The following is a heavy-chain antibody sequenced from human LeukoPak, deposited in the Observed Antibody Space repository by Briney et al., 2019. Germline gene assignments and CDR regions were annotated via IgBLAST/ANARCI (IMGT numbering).Heavy chain of an antibody. D-gene: IGHD3-3*01. CDR3: AKGREYDFWSGRPGSYFDY. J-gene: IGHJ4*02. V-gene: IGHV3-30*02. CDR1: GFTFSSYG. CDR2: IRYDGSNK. Sequence: PGGSLRLSCAASGFTFSSYGMHWVRQAPGKGLEWVAFIRYDGSNKYYADSVKGRFTISRDNSKNTLYLQTNSLRAEDTAVYYCAKGREYDFWSGRPGSYFDYWGQGTLVTVSS.